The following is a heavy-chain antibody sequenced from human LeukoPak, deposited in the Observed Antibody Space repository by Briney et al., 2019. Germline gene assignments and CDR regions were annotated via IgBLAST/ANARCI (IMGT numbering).Heavy chain of an antibody. V-gene: IGHV3-7*05. D-gene: IGHD3-22*01. CDR2: IKQDGTEK. CDR1: GFTFSSYW. CDR3: AREYYYDSSGPDY. Sequence: GWSLRLSCGASGFTFSSYWMSWVRQAPGKGLEWVANIKQDGTEKYYVDSVRGRFTISRDNARYSLYLQMNSLRAEDTAVYYCAREYYYDSSGPDYWGQGTLVTVSS. J-gene: IGHJ4*02.